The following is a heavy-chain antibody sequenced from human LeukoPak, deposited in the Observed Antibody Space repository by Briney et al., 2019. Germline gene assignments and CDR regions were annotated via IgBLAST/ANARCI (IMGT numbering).Heavy chain of an antibody. CDR1: GYTFTSYD. D-gene: IGHD3-10*01. CDR2: MNPNSGNT. CDR3: ARGRYYYGSGSYRALGYYYGMDV. V-gene: IGHV1-8*01. J-gene: IGHJ6*02. Sequence: ASVKVSCKASGYTFTSYDINWVRQATGQGLEWMGWMNPNSGNTGYAQKFQGRVTMTRNTSISTAFMELSSLRSEDTAVYYCARGRYYYGSGSYRALGYYYGMDVWGQGTTVTVSS.